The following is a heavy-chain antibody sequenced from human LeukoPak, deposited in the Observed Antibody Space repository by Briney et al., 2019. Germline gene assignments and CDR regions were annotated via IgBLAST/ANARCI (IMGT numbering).Heavy chain of an antibody. J-gene: IGHJ6*03. Sequence: SETLSLTCSVSGDSISLSFYYWGWIRQPPGKGLEWIGYIYYSGSTNYNPSLKSRVTISVDTSKNQFSLKLSSVTAADTAVYYCARQVGRWFGERAYYYNYMDVWGKGTTVTISS. CDR2: IYYSGST. CDR3: ARQVGRWFGERAYYYNYMDV. V-gene: IGHV4-61*05. CDR1: GDSISLSFYY. D-gene: IGHD3-10*01.